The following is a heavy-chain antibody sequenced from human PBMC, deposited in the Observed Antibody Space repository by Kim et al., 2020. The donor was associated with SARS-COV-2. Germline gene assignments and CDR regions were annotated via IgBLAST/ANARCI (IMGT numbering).Heavy chain of an antibody. CDR1: GYRFTNYW. J-gene: IGHJ4*02. Sequence: GESLKISCKGSGYRFTNYWIAWVRQMPGKGLEWMGVIYPDDSDIIYSPSFQGQVTISADKSISTAYLQWSYLKASDTAIYYCAKQAKQAYFDYWGQGALVTVSS. CDR3: AKQAKQAYFDY. CDR2: IYPDDSDI. V-gene: IGHV5-51*01.